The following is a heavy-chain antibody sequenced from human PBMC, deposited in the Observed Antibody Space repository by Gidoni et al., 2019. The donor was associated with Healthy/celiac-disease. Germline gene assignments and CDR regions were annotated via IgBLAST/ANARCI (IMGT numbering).Heavy chain of an antibody. Sequence: QVQLQESGPGLVKPSQTLSLTCTVSGGSISRGSYYWSWIRQPAGKGLDWIGRIYTSGSTNYNPSLKSRVTISVDTSKNQFSLKLSSVTAADTAVYYCARDGPDKYSSSTGFDPWGQGTLVTVSS. CDR3: ARDGPDKYSSSTGFDP. V-gene: IGHV4-61*02. D-gene: IGHD6-6*01. CDR2: IYTSGST. J-gene: IGHJ5*02. CDR1: GGSISRGSYY.